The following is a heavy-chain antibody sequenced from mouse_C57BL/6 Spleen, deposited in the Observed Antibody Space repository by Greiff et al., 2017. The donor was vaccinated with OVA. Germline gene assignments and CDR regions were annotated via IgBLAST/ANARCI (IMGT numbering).Heavy chain of an antibody. D-gene: IGHD1-1*01. CDR2: IYPGSGST. J-gene: IGHJ4*01. CDR3: ARRIRSYAMDY. Sequence: VQLQQPGAELVQPGASVKMSCKASGYTFPSYWIPWVKQRPGQGLAWIGVIYPGSGSTYYHEQFTSKATLTVDTASSTAYVQLSSLTAEDAAVDYCARRIRSYAMDYWGQGTSVTVSS. V-gene: IGHV1-55*01. CDR1: GYTFPSYW.